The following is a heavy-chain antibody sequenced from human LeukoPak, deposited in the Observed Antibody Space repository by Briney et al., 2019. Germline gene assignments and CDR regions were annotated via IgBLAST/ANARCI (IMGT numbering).Heavy chain of an antibody. CDR1: GFTFSSYW. CDR3: ARGPWGIVGGDGAFDI. D-gene: IGHD2-21*02. Sequence: GGSLRLSCAASGFTFSSYWMSWARQAPGKGLEWVANIKQDGSEKSHVDSVKGRFTISRDNAKNSLSLQMNSLRADDMAVYYCARGPWGIVGGDGAFDIWGQGTMVTVSS. J-gene: IGHJ3*02. V-gene: IGHV3-7*03. CDR2: IKQDGSEK.